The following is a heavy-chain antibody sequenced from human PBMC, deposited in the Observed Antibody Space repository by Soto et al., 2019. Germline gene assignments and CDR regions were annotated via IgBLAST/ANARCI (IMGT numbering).Heavy chain of an antibody. CDR3: AIDSPPLFDILTGYADPAKDYVLGGDFDY. D-gene: IGHD3-9*01. V-gene: IGHV3-23*01. CDR2: ISGSGGST. Sequence: GGSLRLSCAASGFTFSSDAMSWVRQAPGKGLEWVSSISGSGGSTYYADSVQGRFIISRDNSKNTLYVQMNSLRAEDTAVYYCAIDSPPLFDILTGYADPAKDYVLGGDFDYWGQGTLVTVSS. J-gene: IGHJ4*02. CDR1: GFTFSSDA.